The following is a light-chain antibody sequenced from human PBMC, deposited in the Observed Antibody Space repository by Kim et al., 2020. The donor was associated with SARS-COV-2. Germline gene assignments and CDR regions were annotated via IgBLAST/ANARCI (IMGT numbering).Light chain of an antibody. Sequence: ASVGDRVTITCRTSQRISSSLNWYQQKPGTAPKLLIYAASGLQSEVPSRFSGSGSGTDFTLTINGLQPEDFATYFCQQSYTFPRTFGQGTKVDIK. CDR2: AAS. CDR1: QRISSS. J-gene: IGKJ1*01. CDR3: QQSYTFPRT. V-gene: IGKV1-39*01.